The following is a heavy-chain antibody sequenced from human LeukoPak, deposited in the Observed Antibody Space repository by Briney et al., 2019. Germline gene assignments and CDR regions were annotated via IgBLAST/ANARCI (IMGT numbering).Heavy chain of an antibody. CDR3: ARGLGLYSSGWYTQKRNWFDP. CDR2: MNPNSGNT. CDR1: GYTFASYD. J-gene: IGHJ5*02. Sequence: ASVKVSYKASGYTFASYDINWVRQATGQGLEWLGWMNPNSGNTGCAQKFQGRVTMTRNTSISTAYMELSSLRSEDTAVYYCARGLGLYSSGWYTQKRNWFDPWGQGTLVTVSS. V-gene: IGHV1-8*01. D-gene: IGHD6-19*01.